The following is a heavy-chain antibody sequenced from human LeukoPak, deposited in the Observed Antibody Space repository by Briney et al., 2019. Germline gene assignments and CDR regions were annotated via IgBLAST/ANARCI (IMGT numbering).Heavy chain of an antibody. CDR1: GFTFSSYA. Sequence: GGSLRLSCAASGFTFSSYAMHWVRQAPGKGLEWVAVISCDGSNKYYADSVKGRFTISRDNSKNTLYLQMNSLRAEDTAVYYCARNFVVVVAATLKRYYYGMDVWGQGTTVTVSS. CDR3: ARNFVVVVAATLKRYYYGMDV. CDR2: ISCDGSNK. J-gene: IGHJ6*02. D-gene: IGHD2-15*01. V-gene: IGHV3-30*04.